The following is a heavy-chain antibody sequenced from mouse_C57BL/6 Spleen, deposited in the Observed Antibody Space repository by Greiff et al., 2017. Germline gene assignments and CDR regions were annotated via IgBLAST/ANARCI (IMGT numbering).Heavy chain of an antibody. V-gene: IGHV1-80*01. CDR1: GYAFSSYW. CDR2: IYPGDGDT. J-gene: IGHJ2*01. Sequence: QVQLQQSGAELVKPGAAVKISCKASGYAFSSYWMNWVKQRPGKGREWIGQIYPGDGDTNYNGKFKGKATLTAERSSSTAYMQLSSLTSEDSAVYFCARSGSDYFDYWGQGTTLTVSS. CDR3: ARSGSDYFDY. D-gene: IGHD1-3*01.